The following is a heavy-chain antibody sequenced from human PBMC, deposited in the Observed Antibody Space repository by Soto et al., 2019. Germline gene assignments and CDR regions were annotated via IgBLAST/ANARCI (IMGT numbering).Heavy chain of an antibody. D-gene: IGHD2-8*01. CDR2: INPSGGST. CDR1: GYTFTSYY. CDR3: ARPPYSGCINAVCYPLDY. J-gene: IGHJ4*02. Sequence: QVQLVQSGAEVKKPGASVKISCKASGYTFTSYYMHWVRQAPGQGLEWMGIINPSGGSTNYAQKLQGRVAMTRDTSTSTLYMELNSLRSEDTAVYYCARPPYSGCINAVCYPLDYCGQGTLVTVSS. V-gene: IGHV1-46*01.